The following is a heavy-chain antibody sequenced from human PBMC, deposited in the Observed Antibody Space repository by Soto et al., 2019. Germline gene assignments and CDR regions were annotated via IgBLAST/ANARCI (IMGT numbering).Heavy chain of an antibody. Sequence: SETLSLTCTVSGGSISSGGYYWSWIRQHPGKGLEWIGYIYYSGSTYYNPSLKSRVTISVDTSKNQFSLKLSSVTAADTAVYYCARESLVDGYYFDYWGQGTLVTVSS. J-gene: IGHJ4*02. V-gene: IGHV4-31*03. CDR1: GGSISSGGYY. CDR2: IYYSGST. CDR3: ARESLVDGYYFDY. D-gene: IGHD5-12*01.